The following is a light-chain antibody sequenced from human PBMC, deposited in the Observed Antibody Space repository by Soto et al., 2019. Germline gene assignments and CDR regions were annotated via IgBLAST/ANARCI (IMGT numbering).Light chain of an antibody. Sequence: EIVLTQSPFTLSLSPGERATLSCMASQIVSSSYLAWYQQKPGQAPRLLIYGASSRATGIPDRFSGSGSGTDFTLTISRLEPEDFAVYFCQQYGSSPTWKFGQGTKVDIK. J-gene: IGKJ1*01. CDR3: QQYGSSPTWK. CDR1: QIVSSSY. V-gene: IGKV3-20*01. CDR2: GAS.